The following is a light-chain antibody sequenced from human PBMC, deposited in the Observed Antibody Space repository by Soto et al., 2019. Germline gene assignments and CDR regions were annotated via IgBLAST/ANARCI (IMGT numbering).Light chain of an antibody. Sequence: DMQMTQSPSSLSASIGDRVTITCRASQDINNNLAWYQQKPGKVPKVLIYAASTLQSGVPSRFCGSGSGTDFTLTISSLRPEDGATYYCQKYNSARETFGPGTTVDI. CDR2: AAS. J-gene: IGKJ3*01. CDR1: QDINNN. CDR3: QKYNSARET. V-gene: IGKV1-27*01.